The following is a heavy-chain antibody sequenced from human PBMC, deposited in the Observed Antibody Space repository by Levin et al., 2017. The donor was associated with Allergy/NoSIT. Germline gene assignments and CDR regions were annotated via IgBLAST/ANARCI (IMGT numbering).Heavy chain of an antibody. CDR1: GFTVSSNY. J-gene: IGHJ3*02. CDR3: ARDWSRWFGDPHAFDI. Sequence: GGSLRLSCAASGFTVSSNYMSWVRQAPGKGLEWVSVIYSGGSTYYADSVKGRFTISRDNSKNTLYLQMNSLRAEDTAVYYCARDWSRWFGDPHAFDIWGQGTMVTVSS. CDR2: IYSGGST. V-gene: IGHV3-53*01. D-gene: IGHD3-10*01.